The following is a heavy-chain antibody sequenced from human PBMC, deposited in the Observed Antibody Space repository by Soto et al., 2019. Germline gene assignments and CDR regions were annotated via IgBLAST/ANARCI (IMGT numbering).Heavy chain of an antibody. CDR2: INGRGNYI. CDR3: VREDGKVGTNSAFDY. Sequence: GGSLRLSCASSGFTFSTYTMNWVRQAPGKGLEWVSSINGRGNYIYYAESVKGRFTISRDNAKNSLYLQMDRLRAEDTALYYCVREDGKVGTNSAFDYWGRGALVTVSS. J-gene: IGHJ4*02. D-gene: IGHD1-26*01. CDR1: GFTFSTYT. V-gene: IGHV3-21*01.